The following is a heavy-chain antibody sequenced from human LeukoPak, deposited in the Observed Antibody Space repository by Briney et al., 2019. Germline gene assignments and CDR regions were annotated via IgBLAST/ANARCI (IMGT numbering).Heavy chain of an antibody. J-gene: IGHJ4*02. V-gene: IGHV4-39*07. Sequence: ETLSLTCTVSGGSISISSSYWGWIRQPPGKGLEWIGSIYYTGSTYYNPSLKSRITISVDTSKNQFSLKLSSVTAADTAVYYCARDRGSYNGSPVDYWGQGTLVTVSS. D-gene: IGHD3-16*01. CDR1: GGSISISSSY. CDR2: IYYTGST. CDR3: ARDRGSYNGSPVDY.